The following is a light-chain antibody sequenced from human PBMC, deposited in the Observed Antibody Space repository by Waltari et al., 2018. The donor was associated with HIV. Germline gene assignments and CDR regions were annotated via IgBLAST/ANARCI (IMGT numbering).Light chain of an antibody. CDR3: CSYAGTYTYVL. CDR1: SSDVGGYDY. CDR2: EVI. Sequence: QSALTQPRSVSGSPGPSVTISCPGTSSDVGGYDYVSWYLQHPGKVPKLIIYEVIKRPSGVPDRFSGSKSGNTASLTISGLQTEDEADYFCCSYAGTYTYVLFGGGTKLTVL. V-gene: IGLV2-11*01. J-gene: IGLJ3*02.